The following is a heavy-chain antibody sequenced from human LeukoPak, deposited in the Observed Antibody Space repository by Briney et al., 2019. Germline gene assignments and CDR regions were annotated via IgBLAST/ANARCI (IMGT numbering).Heavy chain of an antibody. CDR1: GFTFSYYP. V-gene: IGHV3-30*01. CDR2: ISYGGSTQ. Sequence: PGGSLTLFCSASGFTFSYYPMLWVAQAPGKGVEWVANISYGGSTQYYADSVKGRFTISSDSSQTTVYLQMYSLSVHDRALFYCAITPGYSSSWYCEDWGQGTLVTVSS. CDR3: AITPGYSSSWYCED. J-gene: IGHJ4*02. D-gene: IGHD6-13*01.